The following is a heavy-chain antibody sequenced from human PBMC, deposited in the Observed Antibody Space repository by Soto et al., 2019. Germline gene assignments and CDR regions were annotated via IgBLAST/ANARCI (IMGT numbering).Heavy chain of an antibody. D-gene: IGHD2-2*01. V-gene: IGHV4-39*07. CDR1: GGSISSSSYY. J-gene: IGHJ6*02. Sequence: SESLSLTCTVSGGSISSSSYYWGWIRQPPGQGLQCTGSIYYSGSTYYNPSLKSRVSISVDTFKNQFSLQLSSVPAIAAADDYCAGVADCSSSSCYSSGGIKVWGQGPTVTASS. CDR3: AGVADCSSSSCYSSGGIKV. CDR2: IYYSGST.